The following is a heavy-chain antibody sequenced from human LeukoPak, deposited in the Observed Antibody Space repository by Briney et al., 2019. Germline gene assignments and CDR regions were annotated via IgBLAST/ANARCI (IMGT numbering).Heavy chain of an antibody. J-gene: IGHJ4*02. CDR1: GYTFTAYY. CDR3: ASVYNSGWNFHY. D-gene: IGHD6-19*01. Sequence: ASVKVSCKASGYTFTAYYLHWVRQAPGQGLEWMGWINPHTGGTNYAQKFQGRVTMTRDTSISTAYIELSRLKSDDTAVYYCASVYNSGWNFHYWGQGTLVTVSS. V-gene: IGHV1-2*02. CDR2: INPHTGGT.